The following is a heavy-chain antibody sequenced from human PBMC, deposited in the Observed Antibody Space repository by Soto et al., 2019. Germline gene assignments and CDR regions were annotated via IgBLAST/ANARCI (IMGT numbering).Heavy chain of an antibody. Sequence: SETLSLTCAVSGGSISSSNWWSWVRQPPGKGLEWIGEIYHSGSTNYNPSLKSRVTISVDKSKNQFSLKLSSVTAADTAVYYCARDSVYCTNGVCSLYYFDYWGQGTLVTVSS. CDR1: GGSISSSNW. J-gene: IGHJ4*02. V-gene: IGHV4-4*02. D-gene: IGHD2-8*01. CDR2: IYHSGST. CDR3: ARDSVYCTNGVCSLYYFDY.